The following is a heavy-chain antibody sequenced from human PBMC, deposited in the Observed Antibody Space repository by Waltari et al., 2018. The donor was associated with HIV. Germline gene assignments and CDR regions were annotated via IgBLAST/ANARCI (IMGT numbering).Heavy chain of an antibody. J-gene: IGHJ6*02. CDR3: ARQGNSYGMDV. CDR2: IYPSDSTT. CDR1: GYRFMNYW. V-gene: IGHV5-51*01. Sequence: EVQLAQSGAEAQKPGESLKIFCKGSGYRFMNYWIDWVRQMPGKGLEWMGSIYPSDSTTEYNPSFEGQVTMSADTSINTAYLQWSSLRASDSAIYFCARQGNSYGMDVWGQGTTVTVSS. D-gene: IGHD4-4*01.